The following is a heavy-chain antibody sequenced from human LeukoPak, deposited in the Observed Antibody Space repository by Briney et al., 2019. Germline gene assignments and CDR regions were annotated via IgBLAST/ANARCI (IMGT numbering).Heavy chain of an antibody. CDR1: RFTFNNYA. Sequence: GGSLRLSCAASRFTFNNYAMSWVRQAPGKGLEWVSFIYSDNTHYSDSVKGRFTISRDNSKNTLYLLMNSLRAEDTAVYYCARRAGAYSHPYDYWGQGTLVTVSS. CDR2: IYSDNT. CDR3: ARRAGAYSHPYDY. J-gene: IGHJ4*02. V-gene: IGHV3-53*01. D-gene: IGHD4/OR15-4a*01.